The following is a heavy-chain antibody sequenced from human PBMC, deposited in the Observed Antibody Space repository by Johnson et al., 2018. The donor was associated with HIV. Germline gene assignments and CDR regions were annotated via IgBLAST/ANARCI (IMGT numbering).Heavy chain of an antibody. D-gene: IGHD3-10*01. CDR2: ISGSGGST. CDR3: AREAGSGSESPWRPDAFDI. CDR1: GFTFSNYA. J-gene: IGHJ3*02. V-gene: IGHV3-64*04. Sequence: QMLLVESGGGVVQTGGSLRLSCAASGFTFSNYAMHWVRQAPGKGLEYVSAISGSGGSTYYADSVKGRFTISRDNSRNTLYLQMNSLRAEDTALYYCAREAGSGSESPWRPDAFDIWGQGTMVTVSS.